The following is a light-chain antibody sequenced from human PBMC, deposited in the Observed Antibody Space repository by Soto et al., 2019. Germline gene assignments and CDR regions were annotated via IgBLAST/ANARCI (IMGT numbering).Light chain of an antibody. CDR3: SSYTSSSTVL. Sequence: QSALTQPASVSGSPGQSITFSCTGTSNDIGGYNYVSWYQQHPGKAPKLMIFDVSNRPSGVSYRFSGSKSGNTASLTISGLQAEDEADYYCSSYTSSSTVLFGGGTKLTVL. CDR2: DVS. J-gene: IGLJ2*01. V-gene: IGLV2-14*01. CDR1: SNDIGGYNY.